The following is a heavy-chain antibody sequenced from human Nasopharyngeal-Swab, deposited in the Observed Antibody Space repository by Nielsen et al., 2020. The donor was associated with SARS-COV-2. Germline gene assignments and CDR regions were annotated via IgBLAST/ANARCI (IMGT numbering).Heavy chain of an antibody. J-gene: IGHJ6*02. CDR2: ISYDGGKK. D-gene: IGHD6-13*01. CDR3: ARDQGSSWYTYYYYGMDV. V-gene: IGHV3-30-3*01. CDR1: GFTFSSYA. Sequence: GESLKISCAASGFTFSSYAMHWVRQAPGKGLEWVAVISYDGGKKYYADSVKGRFTISRDNSKNTLYLQMNSLRAEDTAVYYCARDQGSSWYTYYYYGMDVWGQGTTVTVSS.